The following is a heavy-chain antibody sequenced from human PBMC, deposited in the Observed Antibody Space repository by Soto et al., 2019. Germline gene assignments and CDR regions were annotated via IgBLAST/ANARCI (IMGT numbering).Heavy chain of an antibody. CDR1: GFTFDDYA. Sequence: EVQLVESGGGLVQPGRSLRLSCAASGFTFDDYAMHWVRQAPGKGLEWVSGISWNSGSIGYADSVKGRFTISRDNAKNSLHLQMNSLRAEDTALYYCAKDIKAVAGTGVFDYWGQGTLVTVSS. CDR3: AKDIKAVAGTGVFDY. D-gene: IGHD6-19*01. CDR2: ISWNSGSI. V-gene: IGHV3-9*01. J-gene: IGHJ4*02.